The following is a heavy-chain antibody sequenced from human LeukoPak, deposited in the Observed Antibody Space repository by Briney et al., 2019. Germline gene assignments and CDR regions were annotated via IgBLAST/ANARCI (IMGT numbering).Heavy chain of an antibody. J-gene: IGHJ4*02. CDR3: ARGAIVGATHFDY. CDR1: GYTFTSYD. Sequence: SVKVSCKASGYTFTSYDINWVRQATGQGLEWMGRIIPIFGTANYAQKFQGRVTITTDESTSTAYMELSSLRSEDTAVYYCARGAIVGATHFDYWGQGTRVTVSS. CDR2: IIPIFGTA. D-gene: IGHD1-26*01. V-gene: IGHV1-69*05.